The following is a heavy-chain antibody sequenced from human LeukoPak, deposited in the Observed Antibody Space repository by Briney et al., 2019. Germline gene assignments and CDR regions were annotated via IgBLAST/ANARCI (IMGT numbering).Heavy chain of an antibody. CDR3: ARMSGMVVRGVIPDYYYMDV. J-gene: IGHJ6*03. CDR2: IYYSGST. Sequence: PSETLSLTCTVSGGSISSSSYYWGWLRQPPGKGLEWIGNIYYSGSTNYNPSLKSRVTVSVDTSKNQFSLKLSSVTAADTAVYYCARMSGMVVRGVIPDYYYMDVWGKGTTVTVSS. CDR1: GGSISSSSYY. D-gene: IGHD3-10*01. V-gene: IGHV4-39*01.